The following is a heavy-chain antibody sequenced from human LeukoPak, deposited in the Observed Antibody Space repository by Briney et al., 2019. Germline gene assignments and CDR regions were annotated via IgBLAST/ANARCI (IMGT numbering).Heavy chain of an antibody. CDR3: ARGFSHQHSSGWYRNWFDP. V-gene: IGHV4-34*01. Sequence: SETLSLTCAVYGGSFSGYYWSWIRQPPGKGPEWIGEINHSGSTNYNPSLKSRVTISVDTSKNQFSLKLSSVTAADTAVYYCARGFSHQHSSGWYRNWFDPWGQGTLVTVSS. CDR2: INHSGST. CDR1: GGSFSGYY. J-gene: IGHJ5*02. D-gene: IGHD6-19*01.